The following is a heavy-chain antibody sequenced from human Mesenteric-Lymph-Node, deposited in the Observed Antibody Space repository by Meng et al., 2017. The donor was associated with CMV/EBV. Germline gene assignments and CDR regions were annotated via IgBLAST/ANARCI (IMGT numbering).Heavy chain of an antibody. Sequence: ASVKVSCKASGYTFTANCIHWIRQAPGQGLEWVGWIHPNSGATTYAENFQGRVSMTRDTSITTVYIDLSSLTIDDTAVYYCARGDTVVTPDYWGPGTLVTVSS. D-gene: IGHD4-23*01. CDR3: ARGDTVVTPDY. J-gene: IGHJ4*02. CDR1: GYTFTANC. CDR2: IHPNSGAT. V-gene: IGHV1-2*02.